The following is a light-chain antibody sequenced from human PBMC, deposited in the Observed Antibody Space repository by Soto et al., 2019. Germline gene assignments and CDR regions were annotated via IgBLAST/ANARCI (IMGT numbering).Light chain of an antibody. CDR3: QQYYNWPPLT. J-gene: IGKJ4*01. CDR1: QSVSTN. V-gene: IGKV3-15*01. Sequence: EIVMTQSPATLSVSPGERVTLSCRASQSVSTNLAWYQQKPGQAPRLLIYGASTRATGFPARFSGSGSGTEFTLTISSLQSEDFAVYYCQQYYNWPPLTFGGGTKVDI. CDR2: GAS.